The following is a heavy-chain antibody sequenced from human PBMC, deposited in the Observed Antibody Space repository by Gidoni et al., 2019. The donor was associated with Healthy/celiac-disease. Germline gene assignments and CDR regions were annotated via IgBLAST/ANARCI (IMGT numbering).Heavy chain of an antibody. CDR1: GGSISSSSYY. CDR2: IYYSGST. D-gene: IGHD3-3*01. Sequence: QLQLQESGPGLVKPSETLSLTCPVSGGSISSSSYYWGWIRQPPGKGLEWIGSIYYSGSTYYNPSLKSRVTISVDTSKNQFSLKLSSVTAADTAVYYCQGYYDFWSGYYGMDVWGQGTTVTVSS. V-gene: IGHV4-39*01. CDR3: QGYYDFWSGYYGMDV. J-gene: IGHJ6*02.